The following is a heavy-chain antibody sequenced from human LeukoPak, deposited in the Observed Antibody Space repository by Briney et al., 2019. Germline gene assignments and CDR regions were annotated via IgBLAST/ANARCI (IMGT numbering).Heavy chain of an antibody. CDR2: IYYSGST. J-gene: IGHJ6*04. CDR3: ARNSPYHYCSSTSCLDV. CDR1: GGSISSYY. Sequence: SETLSLTCTVSGGSISSYYWSWIRQPPGKGLEWIGYIYYSGSTNYNPSLKSRVTISVDTSKNQFSLKLSSVTAADTAVYYCARNSPYHYCSSTSCLDVWGKGTTVTVSS. D-gene: IGHD2-2*01. V-gene: IGHV4-59*01.